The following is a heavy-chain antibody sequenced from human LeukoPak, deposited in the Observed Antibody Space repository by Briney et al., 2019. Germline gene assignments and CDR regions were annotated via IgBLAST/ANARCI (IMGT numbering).Heavy chain of an antibody. J-gene: IGHJ4*02. Sequence: GGSLRLSCAASGFSFSSYTLHWVRQAPGKGLEWVANIKQDGSEKYYVDSVKGRFTISRDNAKNSLYLQMNSLRAEDTAVYYCARDPSGSGPYYKGGWGQGTLVTVSS. V-gene: IGHV3-7*01. CDR1: GFSFSSYT. CDR2: IKQDGSEK. CDR3: ARDPSGSGPYYKGG. D-gene: IGHD3-10*01.